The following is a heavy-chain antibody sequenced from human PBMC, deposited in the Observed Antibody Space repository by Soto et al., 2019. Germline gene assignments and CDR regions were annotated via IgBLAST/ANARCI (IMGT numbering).Heavy chain of an antibody. CDR1: GFTFSSYG. Sequence: GGSLRLSCAASGFTFSSYGMHWVRQAPGKGLEWVAVIWYDGSNKYYADSVKGRFTISRDNSKNTLYLQMNSLRAEDTAVYYCARESRYCGGDCYLFDYWGQGTLVTVSS. V-gene: IGHV3-33*01. D-gene: IGHD2-21*02. CDR3: ARESRYCGGDCYLFDY. J-gene: IGHJ4*02. CDR2: IWYDGSNK.